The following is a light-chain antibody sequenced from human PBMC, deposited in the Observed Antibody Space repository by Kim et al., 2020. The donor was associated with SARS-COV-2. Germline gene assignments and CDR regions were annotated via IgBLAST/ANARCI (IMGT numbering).Light chain of an antibody. CDR3: QSYDNSLSGYV. Sequence: RVDISCTVISSNIGAGYEVHWYQQLPGTAPKLLIYGDINRPSGVPDRFSGSKSGTSASLAITGLQTEDEADYYCQSYDNSLSGYVFGTGTKVTVL. J-gene: IGLJ1*01. V-gene: IGLV1-40*01. CDR1: SSNIGAGYE. CDR2: GDI.